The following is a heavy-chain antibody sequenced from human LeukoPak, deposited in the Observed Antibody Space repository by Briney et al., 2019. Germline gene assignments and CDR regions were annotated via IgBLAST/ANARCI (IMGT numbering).Heavy chain of an antibody. CDR3: ASLYYYGSGSYYTDY. CDR1: GGSISSGGYY. Sequence: SETLSLTCTVSGGSISSGGYYWSWIRQHPGKGLEWIGYIYYSGSTYYNPSLKSRVTISVDTSKNQFSLKLSSVTATDTAVYYCASLYYYGSGSYYTDYWGQGTLATVSS. V-gene: IGHV4-31*03. D-gene: IGHD3-10*01. CDR2: IYYSGST. J-gene: IGHJ4*02.